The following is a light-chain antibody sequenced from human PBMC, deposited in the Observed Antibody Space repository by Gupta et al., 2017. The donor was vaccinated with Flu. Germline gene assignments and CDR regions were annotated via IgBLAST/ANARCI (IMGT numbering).Light chain of an antibody. CDR2: ADS. J-gene: IGLJ2*01. V-gene: IGLV3-21*02. Sequence: YVLTQPPSVSVAPGQTARITCEGNNIGMKRLHWFQQRPGQAPVLVVYADSGRPSGIPERFSGSNTENTATLTISRAEAGDEADYYCQVWDSSSNHVVFGGGTKLTVL. CDR1: NIGMKR. CDR3: QVWDSSSNHVV.